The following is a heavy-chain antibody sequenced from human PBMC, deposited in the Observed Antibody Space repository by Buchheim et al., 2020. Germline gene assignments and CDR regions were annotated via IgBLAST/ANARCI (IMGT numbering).Heavy chain of an antibody. CDR2: INPDSGGT. CDR3: ERTSSFDY. CDR1: GFTLTGYY. Sequence: QVQLVQSGAEVKKPGASVKVSCKASGFTLTGYYMHWVRQAPGQGLEWMEWINPDSGGTNYAQKFQGSGTMTRGTSINTAYMELSSLTSDDSDVYYCERTSSFDYWGQGTL. V-gene: IGHV1-2*02. J-gene: IGHJ4*02.